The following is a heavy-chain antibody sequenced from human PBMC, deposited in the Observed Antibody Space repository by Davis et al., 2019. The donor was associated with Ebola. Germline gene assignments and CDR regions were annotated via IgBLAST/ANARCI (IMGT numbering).Heavy chain of an antibody. D-gene: IGHD3-10*01. CDR2: INAGNGNT. Sequence: AASVKVSCKPSGYTFDHYTVHWLLQAPGQRREWMGWINAGNGNTKYSQKFQGRVTITRDTSASTAYMELSSLRSEDTAVYYCAREYYYGSGSYYNPFGYWGQGTLVTVSS. V-gene: IGHV1-3*01. CDR1: GYTFDHYT. CDR3: AREYYYGSGSYYNPFGY. J-gene: IGHJ4*02.